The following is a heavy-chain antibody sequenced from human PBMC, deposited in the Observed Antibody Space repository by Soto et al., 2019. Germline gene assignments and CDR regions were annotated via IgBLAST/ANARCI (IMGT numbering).Heavy chain of an antibody. CDR3: AKESPSAVAGIWELYCFDY. CDR2: ISYDGSNK. CDR1: GFTFSSYG. Sequence: GGSLRLSCAASGFTFSSYGMHWVRQAPGKGLEWVAVISYDGSNKYYADSVKGRFTISRDNSKNTLYLQMNSLRAEDTVVYYCAKESPSAVAGIWELYCFDYWGQGTLVTVSS. V-gene: IGHV3-30*18. J-gene: IGHJ4*02. D-gene: IGHD6-19*01.